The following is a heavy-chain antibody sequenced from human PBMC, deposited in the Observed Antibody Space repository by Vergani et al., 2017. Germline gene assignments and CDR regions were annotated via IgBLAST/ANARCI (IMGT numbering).Heavy chain of an antibody. D-gene: IGHD6-13*01. V-gene: IGHV3-48*03. CDR3: AKDISTYSSSWGFDY. Sequence: EVQLVESGGGLVQPGGSLRLSCAASGFTFSSYEMNWVRQAPGKGLEWVSYISSSGSTIYYADSVKGRFTISRDNSKNTLYLQMNSLRAEDTAVYYCAKDISTYSSSWGFDYWGQGTLVTVSS. J-gene: IGHJ4*02. CDR1: GFTFSSYE. CDR2: ISSSGSTI.